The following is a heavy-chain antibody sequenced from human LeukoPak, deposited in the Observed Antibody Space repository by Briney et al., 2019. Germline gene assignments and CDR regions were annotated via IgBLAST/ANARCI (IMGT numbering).Heavy chain of an antibody. CDR1: GFTFSSYN. J-gene: IGHJ4*02. CDR3: ARDGGRKDDY. Sequence: GGSLRLSCVASGFTFSSYNMNWVRQAPGKGLEWVANIKQDGGEKYYVDSVKGRFTISRDNAKNSLYLQMNSLRAEDTAVYYCARDGGRKDDYWGQGTLVTVSS. CDR2: IKQDGGEK. V-gene: IGHV3-7*01. D-gene: IGHD2-15*01.